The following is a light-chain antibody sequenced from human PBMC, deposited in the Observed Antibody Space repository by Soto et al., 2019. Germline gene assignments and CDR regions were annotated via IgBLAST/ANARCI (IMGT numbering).Light chain of an antibody. CDR2: DAS. J-gene: IGKJ1*01. CDR3: QQRSNCSTWT. V-gene: IGKV3-11*01. Sequence: ETLMTQSPATLSVSPWERATLSCRAIQSVSRNHQAPYQPKPVQAPSVLIYDASNRSTGIPARFSGSGSGTDVTLTISSLEPEDFAVYYCQQRSNCSTWTFGQGTKVDIK. CDR1: QSVSRNH.